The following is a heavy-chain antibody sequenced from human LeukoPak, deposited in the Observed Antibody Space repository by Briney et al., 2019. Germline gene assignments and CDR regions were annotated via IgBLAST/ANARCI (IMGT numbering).Heavy chain of an antibody. Sequence: PSETLSLTCTLSAGSISSNYCSCIRQPAGKGLEWIVCIYTSASTNYNPSRKSRVTMSVDTFKSQVSVRVTSVTAAVTAVYYCARDKYCSSTTCYGLSAFDIWGQGTMVTVSS. CDR3: ARDKYCSSTTCYGLSAFDI. J-gene: IGHJ3*02. D-gene: IGHD2-2*01. CDR1: AGSISSNY. V-gene: IGHV4-4*07. CDR2: IYTSAST.